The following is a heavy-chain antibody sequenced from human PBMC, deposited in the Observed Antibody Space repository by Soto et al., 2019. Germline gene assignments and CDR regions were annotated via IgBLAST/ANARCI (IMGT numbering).Heavy chain of an antibody. Sequence: AASVKVSCKASGFTFTSAAMQWVRQARGQRLEWIGWIVVGSGNTNYAQKFQERVTITRDMSTSTAYMELSSLRSEDTAVYYCAAQMVRGVVFDYWGQGTLVTVS. D-gene: IGHD3-10*01. J-gene: IGHJ4*02. CDR2: IVVGSGNT. CDR1: GFTFTSAA. V-gene: IGHV1-58*02. CDR3: AAQMVRGVVFDY.